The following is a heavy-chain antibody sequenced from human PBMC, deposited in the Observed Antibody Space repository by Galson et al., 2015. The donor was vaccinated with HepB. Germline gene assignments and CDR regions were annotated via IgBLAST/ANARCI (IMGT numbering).Heavy chain of an antibody. CDR3: ARNTPSSGYHGLHY. J-gene: IGHJ4*02. CDR2: IWYDGSIK. CDR1: GFTFSNYG. D-gene: IGHD5-12*01. V-gene: IGHV3-30*02. Sequence: SLRLSCAASGFTFSNYGMHWVRQAPGKGLEWVAYIWYDGSIKYYADSVKGRFTISRDNSKNTLYLQMNSLRAEDTAVYYCARNTPSSGYHGLHYGGQGTLVTVSS.